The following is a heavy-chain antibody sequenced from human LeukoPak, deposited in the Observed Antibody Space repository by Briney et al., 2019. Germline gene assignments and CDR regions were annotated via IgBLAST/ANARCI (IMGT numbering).Heavy chain of an antibody. V-gene: IGHV3-23*01. CDR3: AKGEGGSCSTSSCSTYFDY. Sequence: GGSLRLSCAASGLTVSSYGMSWVRQAPGKGLEWVSAISGGGESTYNADSVKGRFFISRDNSKNTLYLQMNSLRAEDTAVYYCAKGEGGSCSTSSCSTYFDYWGQGTLVTVSS. J-gene: IGHJ4*02. D-gene: IGHD2-15*01. CDR1: GLTVSSYG. CDR2: ISGGGEST.